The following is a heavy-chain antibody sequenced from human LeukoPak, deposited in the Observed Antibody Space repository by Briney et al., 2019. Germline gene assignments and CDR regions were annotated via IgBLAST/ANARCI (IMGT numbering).Heavy chain of an antibody. D-gene: IGHD3-10*01. Sequence: ASVKVSCKVSGYNLTELSMHWVRQAPGKGLEWMGGFDPEDGETIYAQKFQGRVTMTEDTSTDTAYMELSSLRSEDTAVYYCATAKPRSGSLLFDPWGQGTLVTVSS. V-gene: IGHV1-24*01. J-gene: IGHJ5*02. CDR2: FDPEDGET. CDR1: GYNLTELS. CDR3: ATAKPRSGSLLFDP.